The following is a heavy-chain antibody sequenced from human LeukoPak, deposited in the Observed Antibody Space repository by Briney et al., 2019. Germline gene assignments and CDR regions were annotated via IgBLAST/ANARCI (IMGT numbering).Heavy chain of an antibody. CDR3: ARSLGYCSGGSCYSVWFDP. Sequence: SETLSLTCTVSGGSISSSSYYWGWIRQPPGKGLEWIGSIYYSGSTYYNPSLKSRVTISVDTSKNQFSLKLSSVTAADTAVYYCARSLGYCSGGSCYSVWFDPWGQGTLVTVSS. CDR2: IYYSGST. CDR1: GGSISSSSYY. V-gene: IGHV4-39*07. D-gene: IGHD2-15*01. J-gene: IGHJ5*02.